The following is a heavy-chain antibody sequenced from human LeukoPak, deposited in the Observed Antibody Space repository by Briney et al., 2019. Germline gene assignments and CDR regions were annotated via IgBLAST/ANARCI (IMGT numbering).Heavy chain of an antibody. V-gene: IGHV4-59*01. Sequence: PSETLSLTCTVSGDSIRSYYWSWIRQPPGKGLEWIGYIYYTGSTNYNPSLMSRVIISVNTSKNQLSLQLTSVTAADTAVYYCAGQHPSKSGSYQIDYWGQGTLVTVSS. J-gene: IGHJ4*02. CDR3: AGQHPSKSGSYQIDY. CDR1: GDSIRSYY. D-gene: IGHD1-26*01. CDR2: IYYTGST.